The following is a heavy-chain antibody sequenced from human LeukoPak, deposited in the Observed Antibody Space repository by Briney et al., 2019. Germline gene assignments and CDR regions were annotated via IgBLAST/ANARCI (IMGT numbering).Heavy chain of an antibody. CDR3: ARFGVVTNDAFDS. CDR1: GYTFNGYY. J-gene: IGHJ3*02. V-gene: IGHV1-2*02. D-gene: IGHD3-3*01. CDR2: IKPNRGVT. Sequence: GASVSVSCKASGYTFNGYYIHWVRQAPGQGLEWMGWIKPNRGVTKYAQQFQGRVTMTWDTSVSTADMERYRLTSDDTAMYYCARFGVVTNDAFDSWGQGTMVTISS.